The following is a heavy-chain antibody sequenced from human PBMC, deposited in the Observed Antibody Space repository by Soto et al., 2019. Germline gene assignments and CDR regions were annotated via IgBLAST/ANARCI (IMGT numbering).Heavy chain of an antibody. D-gene: IGHD2-2*01. CDR2: IYYSGST. J-gene: IGHJ5*02. CDR1: GGSISSYY. V-gene: IGHV4-39*01. CDR3: ARTKIHQLIVVVPAARAGWFDP. Sequence: PSETLSLTCTVSGGSISSYYWGWIRQPPGKGLEWIGSIYYSGSTYYNPSLKSRVTISVDTSKNQFSLKLSSVTAADTAVYYCARTKIHQLIVVVPAARAGWFDPWGQGTLVTVSS.